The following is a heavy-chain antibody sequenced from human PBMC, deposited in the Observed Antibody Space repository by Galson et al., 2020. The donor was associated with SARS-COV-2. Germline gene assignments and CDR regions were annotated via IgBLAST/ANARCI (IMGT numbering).Heavy chain of an antibody. J-gene: IGHJ4*02. CDR1: GFSLTTSGVG. Sequence: ESGPTLVKPTQTLTLTCTFSGFSLTTSGVGVGWIRPPPGKALEWLALIYWNDDKRYSPSLKSRLTITKDTSKNQVVLTMTNMDPVDTATYFCAHSAPSSLTIFGVVIVKDYFDYWGQGTLVTGSS. V-gene: IGHV2-5*01. CDR3: AHSAPSSLTIFGVVIVKDYFDY. D-gene: IGHD3-3*01. CDR2: IYWNDDK.